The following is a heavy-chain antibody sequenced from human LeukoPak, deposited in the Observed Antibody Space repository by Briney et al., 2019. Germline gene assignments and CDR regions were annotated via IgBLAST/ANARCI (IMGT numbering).Heavy chain of an antibody. CDR3: ARGGFDY. J-gene: IGHJ4*02. CDR1: GYTFTGYY. CDR2: ISPNSDDT. V-gene: IGHV1-2*02. Sequence: ASVKVSCKASGYTFTGYYLHWVRQAPGQGLDWMGWISPNSDDTNYAQKFRGRVNMNRDTSINTAYMELSRLRADDTAIYYFARGGFDYWGQGTLVTVSS.